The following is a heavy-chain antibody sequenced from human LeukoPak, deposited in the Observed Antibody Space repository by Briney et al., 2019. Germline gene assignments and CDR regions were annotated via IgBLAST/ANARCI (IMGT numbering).Heavy chain of an antibody. D-gene: IGHD2-21*02. CDR2: IGGSGDNT. CDR1: GFTFTNYA. V-gene: IGHV3-23*01. J-gene: IGHJ4*02. CDR3: AKGVWNCGGDCYSTFDY. Sequence: GGSLRLSCAASGFTFTNYAMSWVRQAPGKGLEGVSAIGGSGDNTYYADSVKGRFTISRENSKNTLNLQMNSLRAEDTAVYYCAKGVWNCGGDCYSTFDYWGQGTLVTVSS.